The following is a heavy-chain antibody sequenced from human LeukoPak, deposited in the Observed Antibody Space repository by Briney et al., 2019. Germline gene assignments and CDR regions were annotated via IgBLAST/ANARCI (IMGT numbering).Heavy chain of an antibody. J-gene: IGHJ4*02. CDR3: AKEGRSLQTY. CDR2: IKEDGTET. V-gene: IGHV3-7*03. Sequence: PGGSLRLSCAASGFTFRSYWMRWVRQAPGKGLEWVANIKEDGTETYYVDSVKGRFTISRDNAKNSLYLQMNSLRAEDTAVYYCAKEGRSLQTYWGQGTLVTVSS. CDR1: GFTFRSYW. D-gene: IGHD5-24*01.